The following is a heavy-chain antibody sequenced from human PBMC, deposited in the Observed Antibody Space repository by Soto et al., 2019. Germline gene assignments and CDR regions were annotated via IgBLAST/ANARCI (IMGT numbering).Heavy chain of an antibody. D-gene: IGHD6-13*01. V-gene: IGHV3-23*01. J-gene: IGHJ4*02. CDR3: AGKGYSSSWYYLDY. CDR2: ISGSGGST. CDR1: EFAFASYA. Sequence: GGSLSHSCATPEFAFASYALSWVGQAPGKGLEWVSAISGSGGSTYYADSVKGRFTISRDNSKNTLYLQMNSLRAEDMSVYYCAGKGYSSSWYYLDYCGQGT.